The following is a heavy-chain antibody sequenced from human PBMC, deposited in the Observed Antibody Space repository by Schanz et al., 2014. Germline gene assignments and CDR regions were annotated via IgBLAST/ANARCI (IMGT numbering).Heavy chain of an antibody. CDR2: IYSSGST. V-gene: IGHV3-66*04. CDR3: ARPLGPNYYYYGLDV. Sequence: ELQLLESGGGLVQPGGSLRLSCVASGFSFSNYSMNWVRQAPGKGLEWVSTIYSSGSTYYADSVKGRFTISRDNAKNTLYLQMNSLRAEDTAVYYCARPLGPNYYYYGLDVWGQGTTVTVSS. CDR1: GFSFSNYS. J-gene: IGHJ6*02.